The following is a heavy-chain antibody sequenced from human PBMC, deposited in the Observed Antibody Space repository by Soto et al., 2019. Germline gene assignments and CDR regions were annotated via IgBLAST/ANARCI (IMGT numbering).Heavy chain of an antibody. CDR1: GCRFSNVC. Sequence: EEQLVESGGGLVKPGGSLTLSCAASGCRFSNVCMSWIRQAPGKGREWVGHIKSKSVGGTTDYTAPGKGRFTISIDASTDSLYLQMKSLRTEDTALYYCTTYSTQTFGDGGPCYSVQTKIHDSWGQGILFTVSS. V-gene: IGHV3-15*01. CDR3: TTYSTQTFGDGGPCYSVQTKIHDS. J-gene: IGHJ4*02. CDR2: IKSKSVGGTT. D-gene: IGHD2-15*01.